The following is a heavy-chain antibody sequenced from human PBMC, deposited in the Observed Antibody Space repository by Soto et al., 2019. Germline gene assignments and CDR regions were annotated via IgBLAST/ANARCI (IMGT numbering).Heavy chain of an antibody. CDR1: GGTFSSYA. CDR3: ASTLRFLEWTYYYYYGMDV. J-gene: IGHJ6*02. Sequence: ASVKVSCKASGGTFSSYAISWVRQAPGQGLEWMGGIIPIFGTANYAQKFQGRVTITADESTSTAYMELSSLRSEDTAVYYCASTLRFLEWTYYYYYGMDVWGQGTTVTVSS. V-gene: IGHV1-69*13. CDR2: IIPIFGTA. D-gene: IGHD3-3*01.